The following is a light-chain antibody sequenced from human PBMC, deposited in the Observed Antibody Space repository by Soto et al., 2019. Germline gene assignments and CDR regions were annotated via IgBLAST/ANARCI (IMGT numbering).Light chain of an antibody. Sequence: QSALTQPASVSGSPGQSITISCTGTSSDVGSYNLVSWYQQHPGKAPKLMIYEVSKRPSGVSNRFSGSKSGNTAPLTISGLQAEDEADYYCCSYAGSSTYVFGTG. CDR3: CSYAGSSTYV. J-gene: IGLJ1*01. V-gene: IGLV2-23*02. CDR1: SSDVGSYNL. CDR2: EVS.